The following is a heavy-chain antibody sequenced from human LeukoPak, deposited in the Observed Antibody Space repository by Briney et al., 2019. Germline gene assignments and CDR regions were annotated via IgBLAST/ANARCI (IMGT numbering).Heavy chain of an antibody. CDR2: IIPIFGTA. CDR1: RGTFSSYA. J-gene: IGHJ4*02. D-gene: IGHD6-6*01. Sequence: PRASVKVSCKASRGTFSSYAISWVRQAPGQGLEWMGRIIPIFGTANYAQKFQGRVTITTDESTSTAYMELSSLRSEDTAVYYCASEDVEYSSSSYFDYWGQGTLVTVSS. V-gene: IGHV1-69*05. CDR3: ASEDVEYSSSSYFDY.